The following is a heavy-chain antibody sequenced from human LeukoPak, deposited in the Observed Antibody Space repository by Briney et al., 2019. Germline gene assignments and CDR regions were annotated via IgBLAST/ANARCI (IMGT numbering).Heavy chain of an antibody. CDR1: GFTFSNYW. CDR3: GRYLNY. Sequence: GGSLRLSCAASGFTFSNYWMSWVRQAPGKGLEWVANIKQDGNEKYYVGSVRGRFTISRDNAKDSLYLQMNSLRAEDTAVYYCGRYLNYWGQGTLVTVSS. CDR2: IKQDGNEK. D-gene: IGHD3-10*01. J-gene: IGHJ4*02. V-gene: IGHV3-7*01.